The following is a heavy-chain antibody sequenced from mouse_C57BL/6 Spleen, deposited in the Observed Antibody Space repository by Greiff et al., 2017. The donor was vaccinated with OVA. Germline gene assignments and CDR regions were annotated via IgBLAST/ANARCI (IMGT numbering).Heavy chain of an antibody. CDR2: IHPNSGST. CDR3: ARGDYGNSYAMDY. CDR1: GYTFTSYW. V-gene: IGHV1-64*01. J-gene: IGHJ4*01. D-gene: IGHD2-1*01. Sequence: VQLQQSGAELVKPGASVKLSCKASGYTFTSYWMHWVKQRPGQGLEWIGMIHPNSGSTNYNEKFKSKATLTVDKSSSTAYMQLSSLTSYYSSVYYCARGDYGNSYAMDYWGQGTSVPVSS.